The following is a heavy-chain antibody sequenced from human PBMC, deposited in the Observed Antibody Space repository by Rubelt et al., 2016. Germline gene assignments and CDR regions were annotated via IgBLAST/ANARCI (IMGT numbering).Heavy chain of an antibody. J-gene: IGHJ5*02. CDR1: GGSFSGYY. CDR2: INHSGST. Sequence: ETLSLTCAVYGGSFSGYYWSWIRQPPGKGLEWIGEINHSGSTNYNPSLKSRVTISVDTSKNQFSLKLSSVTAADTAVYYCAREWGSSWYWFDPWGQGTLVTVSS. V-gene: IGHV4-34*01. D-gene: IGHD6-13*01. CDR3: AREWGSSWYWFDP.